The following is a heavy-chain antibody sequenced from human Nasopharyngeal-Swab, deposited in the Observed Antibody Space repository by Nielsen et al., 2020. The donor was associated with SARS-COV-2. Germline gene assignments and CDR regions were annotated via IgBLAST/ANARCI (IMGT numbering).Heavy chain of an antibody. V-gene: IGHV1-18*01. CDR3: ARGSLWFGDLVGYYGMDV. J-gene: IGHJ6*02. D-gene: IGHD3-10*01. CDR2: ISAYNGKT. Sequence: WVREAPGQGLEWMGWISAYNGKTYYAQKLQGRVTMTTDTSTSTAYMELRSLRSDDTAVYYCARGSLWFGDLVGYYGMDVWGQGTTVTVSS.